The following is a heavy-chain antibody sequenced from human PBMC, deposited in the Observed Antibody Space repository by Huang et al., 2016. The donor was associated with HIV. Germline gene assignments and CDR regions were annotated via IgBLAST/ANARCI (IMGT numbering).Heavy chain of an antibody. D-gene: IGHD1-26*01. CDR3: ARGSVGATAGGFDV. Sequence: EVQLVESGGGLVQPGGSLRLSCAASGFTFSSYWMQWVRQAPGKGLVWVSRISSSGSSTSYADSVKGRFTISRDNAKNTLYLQMNSLRAEDTAVYFCARGSVGATAGGFDVWGQGTMVTVSS. V-gene: IGHV3-74*01. CDR2: ISSSGSST. J-gene: IGHJ3*01. CDR1: GFTFSSYW.